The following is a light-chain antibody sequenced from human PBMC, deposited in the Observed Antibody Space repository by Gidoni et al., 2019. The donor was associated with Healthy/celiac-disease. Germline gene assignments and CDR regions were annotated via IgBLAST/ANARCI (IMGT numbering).Light chain of an antibody. CDR1: QSVSSY. J-gene: IGKJ4*01. CDR2: DAS. V-gene: IGKV3-11*01. CDR3: QQRSNWPPVT. Sequence: EIALTQSPATLSLSPGERATLSCRASQSVSSYLAWYQQKPGQAPRLLIYDASNRATGIPARFSGSGSGTDVTLTISSLEPEDFAVYYCQQRSNWPPVTFGGGTKVEIK.